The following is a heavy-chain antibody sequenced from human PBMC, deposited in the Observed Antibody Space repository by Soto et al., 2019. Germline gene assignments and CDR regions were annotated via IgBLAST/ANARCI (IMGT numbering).Heavy chain of an antibody. J-gene: IGHJ4*02. D-gene: IGHD5-12*01. CDR1: GGTFSSYT. V-gene: IGHV1-69*02. Sequence: QVQLVQSGAEVKKPGSSVKVSCKASGGTFSSYTISWVRQAPGQGLEWMGRIIPILGIANYAQKFQGRVTITADKSTSAAYMGLSSLRSEDTAVSYFAGAEGGSGYGSSYWGQGTVFTVSS. CDR2: IIPILGIA. CDR3: AGAEGGSGYGSSY.